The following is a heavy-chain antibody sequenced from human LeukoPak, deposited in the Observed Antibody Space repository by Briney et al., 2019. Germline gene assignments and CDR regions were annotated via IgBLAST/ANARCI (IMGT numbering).Heavy chain of an antibody. CDR3: AKTGGSGSYSNAFDI. V-gene: IGHV3-23*01. D-gene: IGHD3-10*01. CDR1: GFTFSTFA. CDR2: ISGSGGST. Sequence: GGSLRLSCAASGFTFSTFAMIWVRQPPGKGLEWVSAISGSGGSTYYADSVKGRFTISRDNSKNTLYLQMNSLRAEDTAVYYCAKTGGSGSYSNAFDIWGQGTLVTVSS. J-gene: IGHJ3*02.